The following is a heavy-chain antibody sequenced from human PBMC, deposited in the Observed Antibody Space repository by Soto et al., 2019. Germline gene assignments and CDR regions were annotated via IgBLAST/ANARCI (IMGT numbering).Heavy chain of an antibody. D-gene: IGHD4-17*01. Sequence: SETLSLTCTVSGGSINYSYWTWIRQPPGKVLEWIGYISYTGSANYNASLKSRLTISVDTSKNLFSLKLSSVTAADTALYYCARVNYGDYYYGMDVWGQGXTVTV. CDR1: GGSINYSY. J-gene: IGHJ6*02. CDR2: ISYTGSA. CDR3: ARVNYGDYYYGMDV. V-gene: IGHV4-59*01.